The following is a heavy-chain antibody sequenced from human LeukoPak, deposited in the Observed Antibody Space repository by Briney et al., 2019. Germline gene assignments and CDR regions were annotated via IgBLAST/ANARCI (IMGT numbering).Heavy chain of an antibody. D-gene: IGHD6-19*01. CDR2: ISYDGSNE. Sequence: GGSLRLSCAASGFTFSNYAMHWVRQAPGKGLEWVALISYDGSNEFYADSVKGRFTISRDDSKNTLYLQMNSLRAEDTGVYYFARERTGWYAVYWSQGTLVTVSS. V-gene: IGHV3-30*04. CDR3: ARERTGWYAVY. J-gene: IGHJ4*02. CDR1: GFTFSNYA.